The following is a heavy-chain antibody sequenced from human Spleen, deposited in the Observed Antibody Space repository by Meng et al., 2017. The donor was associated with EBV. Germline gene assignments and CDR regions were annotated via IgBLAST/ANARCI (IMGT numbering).Heavy chain of an antibody. CDR3: ARGGHFGAAAGPDY. Sequence: QPQESGPGLVKPSATLSLTSAVYGGSFSAYYGSWIRQPPGKGLEWIGEINHSGSTNYNPSLKSRVTISVDTSKNQFSLKLSSVTAADTAVYYCARGGHFGAAAGPDYWGQGTLVTVSS. CDR1: GGSFSAYY. D-gene: IGHD6-13*01. V-gene: IGHV4-34*01. CDR2: INHSGST. J-gene: IGHJ4*02.